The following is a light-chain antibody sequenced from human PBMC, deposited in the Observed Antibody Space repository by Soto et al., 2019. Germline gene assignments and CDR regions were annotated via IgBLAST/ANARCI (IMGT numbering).Light chain of an antibody. V-gene: IGKV1-5*01. CDR3: QQYNSYSRT. Sequence: DIQMTQSPSTLSASVGDRVTITWRASQSISSWLAWYQQKPGKAPKLLIYDASSLDSGVSSRFSGSGSGTEFTLTISSLQPDDFATYYCQQYNSYSRTFGQGTKVDIK. CDR2: DAS. J-gene: IGKJ1*01. CDR1: QSISSW.